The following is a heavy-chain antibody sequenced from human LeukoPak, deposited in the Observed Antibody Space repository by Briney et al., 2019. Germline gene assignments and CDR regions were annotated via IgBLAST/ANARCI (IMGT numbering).Heavy chain of an antibody. CDR1: GFTFSSSE. CDR2: INSISGEI. Sequence: PGGSLRLSRAASGFTFSSSEMNWVRQAPGKGLEWVSYINSISGEIWYADSVKGRFTISRDDAKNSLYLQMNSLRDEDTAVYYCARDHGYAFDYWGQGTLVTVSS. V-gene: IGHV3-48*02. D-gene: IGHD5-12*01. CDR3: ARDHGYAFDY. J-gene: IGHJ4*02.